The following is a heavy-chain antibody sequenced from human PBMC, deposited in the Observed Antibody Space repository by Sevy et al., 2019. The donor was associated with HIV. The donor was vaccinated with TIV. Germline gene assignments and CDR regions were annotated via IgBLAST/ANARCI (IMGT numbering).Heavy chain of an antibody. D-gene: IGHD3-3*01. CDR3: AKTIFGVAKVFDM. Sequence: GGSLRLSCAVSGFNFGSYSMNWVRQGPGKGLEWVAGMGDNGGETYHAVSVKGRVTVARDNSKNTLFLQMNSLRAEDTAVYYCAKTIFGVAKVFDMWGQGTMVTVSS. J-gene: IGHJ3*02. CDR1: GFNFGSYS. V-gene: IGHV3-23*01. CDR2: MGDNGGET.